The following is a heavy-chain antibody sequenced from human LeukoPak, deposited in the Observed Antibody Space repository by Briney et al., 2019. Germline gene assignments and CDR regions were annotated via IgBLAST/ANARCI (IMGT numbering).Heavy chain of an antibody. V-gene: IGHV4-59*08. J-gene: IGHJ4*02. D-gene: IGHD4-23*01. CDR3: ARRSISGNSWDYFDY. Sequence: PETLSLTCTVSGGSISSYYWSWIRQPPGKGLEWIGYIYYSGSTNYNPSLKSRVTISVDTSKNPFSLKLRSVPAADTAVYYCARRSISGNSWDYFDYWGQGTLVTVSS. CDR2: IYYSGST. CDR1: GGSISSYY.